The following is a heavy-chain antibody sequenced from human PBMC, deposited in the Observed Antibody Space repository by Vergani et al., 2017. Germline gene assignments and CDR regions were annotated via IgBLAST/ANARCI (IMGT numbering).Heavy chain of an antibody. J-gene: IGHJ4*02. V-gene: IGHV3-23*01. CDR2: LTGVGGST. D-gene: IGHD1-26*01. CDR1: GFTFSTYA. Sequence: EVQLLESGGSLKQPGGSVRLSCAASGFTFSTYAMHWVRQAPGKGLEWVSALTGVGGSTYYADSFKGRFIISRDNSRDTLYLQMNSLRPDDTATYYCVKDAGSYENFFDSWGQGTLVTVSS. CDR3: VKDAGSYENFFDS.